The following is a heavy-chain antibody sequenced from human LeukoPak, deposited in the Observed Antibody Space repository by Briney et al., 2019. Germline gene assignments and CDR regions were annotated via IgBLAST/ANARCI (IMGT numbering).Heavy chain of an antibody. J-gene: IGHJ4*02. CDR2: ISGSGGST. CDR1: GFTFSRYA. Sequence: GRSLRLSCAASGFTFSRYAMSWVRQAPGKGLDWVSAISGSGGSTYYADSVKGRFTISRDNSKNTLYLQMNSLRAEDTAVYYCAKEGAVAALFDYWGQGTLVTVSS. D-gene: IGHD6-19*01. CDR3: AKEGAVAALFDY. V-gene: IGHV3-23*01.